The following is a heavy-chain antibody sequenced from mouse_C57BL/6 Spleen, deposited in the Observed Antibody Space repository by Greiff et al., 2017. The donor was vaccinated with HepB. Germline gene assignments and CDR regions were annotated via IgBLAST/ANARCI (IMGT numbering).Heavy chain of an antibody. J-gene: IGHJ4*01. CDR2: INPSSGYT. CDR1: GYTFTSYW. Sequence: VKLVESGAELAKPGASVKLSCKASGYTFTSYWMHWVKQRPGQGLEWIGYINPSSGYTKYNQKFKDKATLTADKSSSTAYMQLSSLTYEDSAVYYCARITTVVAEAMDYWGQGTSVTVSS. CDR3: ARITTVVAEAMDY. D-gene: IGHD1-1*01. V-gene: IGHV1-7*01.